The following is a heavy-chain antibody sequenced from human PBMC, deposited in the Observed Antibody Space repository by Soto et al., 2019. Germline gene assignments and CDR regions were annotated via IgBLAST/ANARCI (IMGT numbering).Heavy chain of an antibody. J-gene: IGHJ6*02. CDR3: TKGGNDYSDYYYYVMDV. CDR2: ISYDGSNI. Sequence: SLRLSCEASGFTFSSYGMHWVRQAPGQGLEWVAVISYDGSNIYYADSVKGRFTISRDNSKRTIFLQMNSLTAEDTAVYYCTKGGNDYSDYYYYVMDVWGQGTTVTVSS. CDR1: GFTFSSYG. D-gene: IGHD4-4*01. V-gene: IGHV3-30*18.